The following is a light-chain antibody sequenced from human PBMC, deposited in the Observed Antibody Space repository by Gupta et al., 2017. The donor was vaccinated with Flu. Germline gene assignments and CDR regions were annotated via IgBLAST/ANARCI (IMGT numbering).Light chain of an antibody. CDR2: QAS. Sequence: DRITITCRASQSVSSWLAWYQQKPGTAPNLLIYQASSLESGVPSRFSGSGSGTEFTLTISSLQPDDSATYYCQQYNTYSPFTFGQGTKLEIK. V-gene: IGKV1-5*03. CDR1: QSVSSW. CDR3: QQYNTYSPFT. J-gene: IGKJ2*01.